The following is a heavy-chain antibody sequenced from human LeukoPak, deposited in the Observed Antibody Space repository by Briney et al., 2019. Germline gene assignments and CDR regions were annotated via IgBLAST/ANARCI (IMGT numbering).Heavy chain of an antibody. J-gene: IGHJ4*02. CDR2: ISWNSGSI. D-gene: IGHD1-14*01. CDR3: FRKPYDY. Sequence: GGSLRLSCAASGFTFDDYAMHWVRQAPGKGLEWVSGISWNSGSIGYADSVKGRFTISRDNAKNSLYLQMNSLRAEDTAVYYCFRKPYDYWGQGTLVTVSS. CDR1: GFTFDDYA. V-gene: IGHV3-9*01.